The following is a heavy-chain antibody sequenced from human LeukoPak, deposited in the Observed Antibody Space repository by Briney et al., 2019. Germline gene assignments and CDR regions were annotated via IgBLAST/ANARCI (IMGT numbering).Heavy chain of an antibody. CDR2: IKQDGSEK. CDR1: GFTFSSYW. V-gene: IGHV3-7*01. Sequence: GGSLRLSCAASGFTFSSYWMSWVRQAPGKGLEWVANIKQDGSEKYYVDSVKGRFTISRDNAKNSLYLQMNSLRAEDTAVYYCARSRRDGYISSNWFDPWGQGTLVNVSS. J-gene: IGHJ5*02. CDR3: ARSRRDGYISSNWFDP. D-gene: IGHD5-24*01.